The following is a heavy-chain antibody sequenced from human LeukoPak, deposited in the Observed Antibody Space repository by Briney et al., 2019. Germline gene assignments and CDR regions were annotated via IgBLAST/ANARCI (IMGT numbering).Heavy chain of an antibody. CDR1: GFTFDDYA. Sequence: GGSLRLSCAASGFTFDDYAMHWVRRAPGKALEWVSGITWNSVGIGYADSVKGRFTISRDNAKNSLYLQMNSLRADDTAVYYCARNWGFNFDYWGQGTLVTVSS. V-gene: IGHV3-9*01. J-gene: IGHJ4*02. D-gene: IGHD7-27*01. CDR2: ITWNSVGI. CDR3: ARNWGFNFDY.